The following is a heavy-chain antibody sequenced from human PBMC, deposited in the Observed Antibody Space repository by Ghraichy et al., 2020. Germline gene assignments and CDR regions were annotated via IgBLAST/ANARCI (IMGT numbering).Heavy chain of an antibody. D-gene: IGHD3-22*01. CDR3: ARGPYYYDSTGYSFAAAFDI. CDR2: INRGGST. Sequence: SQTLSLTCAVYGGSFSGYYWSWIHQPPGKGLEWIGEINRGGSTNFNLSLKSRVTMSLDTSKNQFSLKLSSVTAADTAVYFCARGPYYYDSTGYSFAAAFDIWGQGTMVTVSS. CDR1: GGSFSGYY. J-gene: IGHJ3*02. V-gene: IGHV4-34*01.